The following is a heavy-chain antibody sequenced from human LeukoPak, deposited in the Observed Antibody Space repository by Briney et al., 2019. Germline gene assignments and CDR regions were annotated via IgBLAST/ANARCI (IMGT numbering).Heavy chain of an antibody. V-gene: IGHV3-11*04. Sequence: RVSCKVSGYTLTELSMHWVRQAPGKGLEWVSYISGSGSTIYYADSVKGRFTISRDNAKNSLYLQMNSLRAEDTAVYYCARGYCSGGSCYTDFDYWGQGTLVTVSS. CDR2: ISGSGSTI. D-gene: IGHD2-15*01. CDR1: GYTLTELS. J-gene: IGHJ4*02. CDR3: ARGYCSGGSCYTDFDY.